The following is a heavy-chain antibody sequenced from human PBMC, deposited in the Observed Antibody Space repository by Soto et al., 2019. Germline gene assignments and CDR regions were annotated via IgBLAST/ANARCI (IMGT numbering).Heavy chain of an antibody. CDR3: ASAAVTGTAGLDF. D-gene: IGHD6-19*01. CDR1: GYTFSGFY. J-gene: IGHJ4*02. CDR2: INPDSGGT. Sequence: ASVKVSCKASGYTFSGFYMHWVRQAPGQGLEWMGWINPDSGGTKSAEKFQGRVTMTRDTSISTAYMELSRLTSDDTAVYYCASAAVTGTAGLDFWGQGTQVTVSS. V-gene: IGHV1-2*02.